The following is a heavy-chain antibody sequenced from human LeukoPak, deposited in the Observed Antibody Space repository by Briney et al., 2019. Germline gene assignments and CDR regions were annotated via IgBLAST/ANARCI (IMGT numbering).Heavy chain of an antibody. CDR3: ARGHSSSWYPLYFDY. CDR2: IYYSGST. Sequence: SETLSLTCTVSGGSISSYYWSWIRQPPGKGLEWIGYIYYSGSTNYNPSLKSRVTISVDTSKNQFSLKLSSVTADDTAVYYCARGHSSSWYPLYFDYWGQGTLVTVSS. J-gene: IGHJ4*02. V-gene: IGHV4-59*01. CDR1: GGSISSYY. D-gene: IGHD6-13*01.